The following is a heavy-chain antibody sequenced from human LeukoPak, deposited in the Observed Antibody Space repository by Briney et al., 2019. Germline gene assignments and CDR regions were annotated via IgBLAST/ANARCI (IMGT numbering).Heavy chain of an antibody. CDR1: RYSLSGYF. D-gene: IGHD5-12*01. V-gene: IGHV1-46*01. CDR3: ASGYSGYGSYFDF. CDR2: IYLSGGST. Sequence: ASVKVSCKACRYSLSGYFLHWVRQAPRQGVEWMGIIYLSGGSTSYAQKFQGRVTMTRDTSTSTVYMQLSSLRSEDTAVYYCASGYSGYGSYFDFWGQGTLVPVS. J-gene: IGHJ4*02.